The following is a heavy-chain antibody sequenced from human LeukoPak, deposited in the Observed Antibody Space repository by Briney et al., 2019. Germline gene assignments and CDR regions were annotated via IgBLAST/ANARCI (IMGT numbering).Heavy chain of an antibody. CDR2: INHSGST. CDR1: GGSFSGYY. CDR3: ARVRRNYYESSGYYRLYYFDY. Sequence: SETLSLTCAVYGGSFSGYYWSWIRQPPGKGLEWIGEINHSGSTNYNPSLKSRVTISVDTSKNQFSLKLSSVTAADTAVYYCARVRRNYYESSGYYRLYYFDYWGQGTLVTVSS. D-gene: IGHD3-22*01. V-gene: IGHV4-34*01. J-gene: IGHJ4*02.